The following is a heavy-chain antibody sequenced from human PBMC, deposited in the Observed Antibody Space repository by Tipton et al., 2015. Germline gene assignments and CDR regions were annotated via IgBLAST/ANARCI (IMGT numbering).Heavy chain of an antibody. J-gene: IGHJ6*02. Sequence: SLRLSCAASGFSFRSYGMHWVRQAPGKGLEWVAVISYDGGDKYYADSVKGRFTISRDKSNNTLYLQMDSLRAEDTAVYYCARDDYGDYGAYGMDVWGRGTTVTVSS. V-gene: IGHV3-30*03. CDR2: ISYDGGDK. CDR1: GFSFRSYG. D-gene: IGHD4-17*01. CDR3: ARDDYGDYGAYGMDV.